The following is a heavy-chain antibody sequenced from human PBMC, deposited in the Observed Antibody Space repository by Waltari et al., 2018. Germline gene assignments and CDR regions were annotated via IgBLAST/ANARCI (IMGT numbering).Heavy chain of an antibody. J-gene: IGHJ4*02. CDR2: IYHSGST. V-gene: IGHV4-38-2*01. CDR1: GYSISSGYY. Sequence: QVQLQESGPGLVKPSETLSLTCAVSGYSISSGYYWGWIRQPPGKGLEWIGSIYHSGSTYYNPSLKRRVTIAVDTSKNQFSLKLSSVTAADTAVYYCARGYFDWLLPFDYWGQGTLVTVSS. D-gene: IGHD3-9*01. CDR3: ARGYFDWLLPFDY.